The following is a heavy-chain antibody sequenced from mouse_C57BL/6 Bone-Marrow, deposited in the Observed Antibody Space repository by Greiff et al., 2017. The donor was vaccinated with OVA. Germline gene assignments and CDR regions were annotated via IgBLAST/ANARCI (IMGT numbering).Heavy chain of an antibody. CDR2: ISSGGSYT. J-gene: IGHJ3*01. V-gene: IGHV5-6*01. CDR1: GFTFSSYG. CDR3: ASSNWAWFAY. Sequence: EGQRHGSGGDLVKPGGSLKLSCAASGFTFSSYGMSWVRQTPDKRLEWVATISSGGSYTYYPDSVKGRFTISRDNAKNTLYLQMSSLKSEDTAMYYWASSNWAWFAYWGQGTLVTVSA. D-gene: IGHD4-1*01.